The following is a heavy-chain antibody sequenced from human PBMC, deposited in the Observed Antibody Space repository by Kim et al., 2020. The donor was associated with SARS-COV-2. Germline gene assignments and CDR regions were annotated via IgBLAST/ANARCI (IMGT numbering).Heavy chain of an antibody. CDR3: AREVQSSGRAGTFDV. D-gene: IGHD1-1*01. V-gene: IGHV3-21*02. Sequence: DPVKGQFSISRDNPNNVMFLQLDSLRTEDTAVYYCAREVQSSGRAGTFDVWGQGTLVTVSS. J-gene: IGHJ3*01.